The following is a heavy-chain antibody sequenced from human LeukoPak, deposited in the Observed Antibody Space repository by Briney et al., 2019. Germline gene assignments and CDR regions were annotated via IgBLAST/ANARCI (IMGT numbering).Heavy chain of an antibody. D-gene: IGHD3-10*01. V-gene: IGHV4-59*01. CDR3: ARGPSGSAWYFDY. CDR2: TYYSGST. J-gene: IGHJ4*02. Sequence: PSETLSLTCTVSGASISGWYWSWIRQPPGKGLEWIGYTYYSGSTNYNPSLKSRVTISIDTSKNQFSLKLNSVTAADTAVYYCARGPSGSAWYFDYWGQGTLVTVSS. CDR1: GASISGWY.